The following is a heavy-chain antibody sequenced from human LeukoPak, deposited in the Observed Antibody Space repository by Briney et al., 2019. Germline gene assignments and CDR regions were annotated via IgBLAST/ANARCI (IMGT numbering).Heavy chain of an antibody. CDR1: GFIFSNYW. Sequence: GGSLRLSCAGSGFIFSNYWMHWVRQAPGKGLVWVSRIKTDGSTTYYADSVKGRFTVSRDNSKNTLYLQMNSLTAEDTAVYYCAKDWARGGFDYWGQGVLVTVSS. CDR3: AKDWARGGFDY. J-gene: IGHJ4*02. CDR2: IKTDGSTT. D-gene: IGHD3-10*01. V-gene: IGHV3-74*01.